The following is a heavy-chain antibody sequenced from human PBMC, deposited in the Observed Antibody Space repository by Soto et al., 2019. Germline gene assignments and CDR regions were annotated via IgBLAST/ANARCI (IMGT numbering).Heavy chain of an antibody. CDR2: ISYDGSNK. V-gene: IGHV3-30*18. Sequence: QVQLVESGGGVVQPGRSLRLSCAASGFTFSSYGMHWVRQAPGKGLEWVAVISYDGSNKYYADSVKGRFTISRDNSKNTLYLQMNSLRAEDTAVYYCAKFVYGGNSEYFQHWGQGTLVTVSS. CDR3: AKFVYGGNSEYFQH. CDR1: GFTFSSYG. J-gene: IGHJ1*01. D-gene: IGHD4-17*01.